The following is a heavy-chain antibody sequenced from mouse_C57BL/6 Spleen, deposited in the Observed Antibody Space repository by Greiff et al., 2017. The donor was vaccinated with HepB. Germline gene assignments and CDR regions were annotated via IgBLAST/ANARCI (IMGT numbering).Heavy chain of an antibody. CDR2: ISDGGSYT. D-gene: IGHD2-3*01. CDR1: GFTFSSYA. CDR3: ARDQDGYYEDFDV. J-gene: IGHJ1*03. Sequence: DVMLVESGGGLVKPGGSLKLSCAASGFTFSSYAMSWVRQTPEKRLEWVATISDGGSYTYYPDNVKGRFTISRDNAKNNLYLQMSHLKSEDTAMYYCARDQDGYYEDFDVWGTGTTVTVSS. V-gene: IGHV5-4*01.